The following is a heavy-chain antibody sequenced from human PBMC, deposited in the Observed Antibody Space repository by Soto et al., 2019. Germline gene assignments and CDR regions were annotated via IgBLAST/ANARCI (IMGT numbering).Heavy chain of an antibody. J-gene: IGHJ6*02. CDR2: IKGDGSIT. CDR3: ARGLRGAYGMDV. D-gene: IGHD2-21*01. Sequence: EVQLVESGGGLVQPGVSLRLSCAASGFTFSDHCIHWVRQGPGEGLVCVSRIKGDGSITNYADSVKGRFPISRDNAKNTVYLQINSLRVEDTALYYCARGLRGAYGMDVWGQGTTVTVSS. V-gene: IGHV3-74*01. CDR1: GFTFSDHC.